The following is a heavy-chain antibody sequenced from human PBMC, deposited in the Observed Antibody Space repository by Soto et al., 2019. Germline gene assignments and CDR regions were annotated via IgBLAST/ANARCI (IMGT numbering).Heavy chain of an antibody. Sequence: SETLSLTCTVSGGSVSSSNYYWTWIRQPPGKGLEWIGYIYYSGSTKYNPSLKSRVTLSVDTSKNQFSLKLSSVTAADTAVYYCARGVLEPWMYYFDYWGQGLLVTVSS. CDR3: ARGVLEPWMYYFDY. CDR1: GGSVSSSNYY. D-gene: IGHD1-1*01. CDR2: IYYSGST. J-gene: IGHJ4*02. V-gene: IGHV4-61*01.